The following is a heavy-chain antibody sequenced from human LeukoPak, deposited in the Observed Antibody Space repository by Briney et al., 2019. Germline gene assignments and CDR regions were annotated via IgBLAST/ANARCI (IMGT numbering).Heavy chain of an antibody. Sequence: SVKVSCKASGGTFSSYAISWVRQAPGQGLEWMGRIIPILGVANYAQKFQGRVTITADKSTSTAYMELSSLRSEDTAVYYCARGDAIVGAQDDAFDIWGQGTMVTVSS. CDR2: IIPILGVA. V-gene: IGHV1-69*04. CDR3: ARGDAIVGAQDDAFDI. CDR1: GGTFSSYA. D-gene: IGHD1-26*01. J-gene: IGHJ3*02.